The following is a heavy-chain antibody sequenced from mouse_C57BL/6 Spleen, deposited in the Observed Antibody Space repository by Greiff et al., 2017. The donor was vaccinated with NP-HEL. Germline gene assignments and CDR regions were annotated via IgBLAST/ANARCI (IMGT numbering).Heavy chain of an antibody. CDR2: INPSTGGT. D-gene: IGHD2-5*01. V-gene: IGHV1-42*01. Sequence: VQLQQSGPELVKPGASVKISCKASGYSFTGYYMNWVKQSPEKSLEWIGEINPSTGGTTYNQKFKAKATLTVDKSSSTAYMQLKSLTSEDSAVYYCASAYYSNYGYFDYWGQGTTLTVSS. CDR3: ASAYYSNYGYFDY. J-gene: IGHJ2*01. CDR1: GYSFTGYY.